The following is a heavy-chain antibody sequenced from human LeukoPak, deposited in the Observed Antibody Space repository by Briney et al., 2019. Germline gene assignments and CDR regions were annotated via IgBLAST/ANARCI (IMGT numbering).Heavy chain of an antibody. CDR2: IKQDGSQK. D-gene: IGHD3-22*01. J-gene: IGHJ4*02. CDR3: AKDMAGYYDSSGYMEE. V-gene: IGHV3-7*03. Sequence: GGSLRLSCAASGFTFSSYWMSWVRQAPGKGLEWVANIKQDGSQKYYVDSVKGRFTISRDNAKNSLYLQMNSLRAEDMALYYCAKDMAGYYDSSGYMEEWGQGTLVTVSS. CDR1: GFTFSSYW.